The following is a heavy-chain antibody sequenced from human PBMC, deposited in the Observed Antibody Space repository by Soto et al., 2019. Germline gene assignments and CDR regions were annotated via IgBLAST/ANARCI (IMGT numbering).Heavy chain of an antibody. J-gene: IGHJ4*02. CDR1: GGSISSYY. CDR3: ARAAIYYDSSGYYYTFVDY. Sequence: SETLSLTYTVSGGSISSYYWSWIRQPPGKGLEWIGYIYYSGSTNYNPSLKSRVTISVDTSKNQFSLKLSSVTAADTAVYYCARAAIYYDSSGYYYTFVDYWGQGTLVTVSS. CDR2: IYYSGST. D-gene: IGHD3-22*01. V-gene: IGHV4-59*01.